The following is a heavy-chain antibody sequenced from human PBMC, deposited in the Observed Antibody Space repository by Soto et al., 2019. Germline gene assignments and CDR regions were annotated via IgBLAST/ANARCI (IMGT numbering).Heavy chain of an antibody. J-gene: IGHJ4*02. Sequence: EVQLVESGGGLVQPGRSLRLSCAASGFTFDGYAMHWVRQAPGKGLEWVSGISSNSRHIGYGDTVQGRFTISRGNAKNSLYLQMNSLTPEDTALYYCAREGSGYERGFDYWGQGTLVTDSS. V-gene: IGHV3-9*01. CDR3: AREGSGYERGFDY. CDR1: GFTFDGYA. CDR2: ISSNSRHI. D-gene: IGHD5-12*01.